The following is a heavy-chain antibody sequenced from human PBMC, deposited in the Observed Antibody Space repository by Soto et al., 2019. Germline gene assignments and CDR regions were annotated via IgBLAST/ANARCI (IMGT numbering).Heavy chain of an antibody. CDR3: AKRRDIVVVPAAMRGYYFDY. CDR1: GFTFSSYA. D-gene: IGHD2-2*01. CDR2: ISGSGGST. Sequence: GSLRLSCAASGFTFSSYAMSWVRQAPGKGLEWVSAISGSGGSTYYADSVKGRFTISRDNSKNTLYLQMNSLRAEDTAVYYCAKRRDIVVVPAAMRGYYFDYWGQGTLVTVSS. J-gene: IGHJ4*02. V-gene: IGHV3-23*01.